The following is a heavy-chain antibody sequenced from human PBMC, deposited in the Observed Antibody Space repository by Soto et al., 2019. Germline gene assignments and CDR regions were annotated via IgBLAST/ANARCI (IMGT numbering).Heavy chain of an antibody. Sequence: ASVKVSCKASGYTFTSYDINWVRQATGQGLEWMGWMNPNSGNTGYAQKFQGRVTMTRNTSISTAYMELSSLRSEDTAVYYCARALEVVPAFHYYYYMDVWGKGTTVTVSS. CDR3: ARALEVVPAFHYYYYMDV. CDR2: MNPNSGNT. D-gene: IGHD2-2*01. J-gene: IGHJ6*03. V-gene: IGHV1-8*01. CDR1: GYTFTSYD.